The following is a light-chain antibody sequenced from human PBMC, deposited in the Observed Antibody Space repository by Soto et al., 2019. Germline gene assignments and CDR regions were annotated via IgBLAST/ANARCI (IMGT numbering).Light chain of an antibody. Sequence: DIQMTQSPSSLSASVGDRVTITSRTSLPISNYLAWYQQKPGKIPNLLIYAASTLQAGVPSRFSASGSGKEFTLTISSLQPDDFATYYCQHYNSYSEAFGQGTKVDIK. V-gene: IGKV1-27*01. J-gene: IGKJ1*01. CDR2: AAS. CDR1: LPISNY. CDR3: QHYNSYSEA.